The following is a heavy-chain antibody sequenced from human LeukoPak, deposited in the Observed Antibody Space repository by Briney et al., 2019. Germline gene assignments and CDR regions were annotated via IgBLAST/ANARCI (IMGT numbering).Heavy chain of an antibody. CDR2: INPNSGGT. D-gene: IGHD6-13*01. Sequence: ASVKVSCKASGGTFSSYAISWVRQAPGQGLEWMGWINPNSGGTNYAQKFQGRVTMTRDTSISTAYMELSRLRSDDTAVYYCARDRTYSSSWYDPFYYYYMDVWGKGTTVTVSS. CDR3: ARDRTYSSSWYDPFYYYYMDV. CDR1: GGTFSSYA. V-gene: IGHV1-2*02. J-gene: IGHJ6*03.